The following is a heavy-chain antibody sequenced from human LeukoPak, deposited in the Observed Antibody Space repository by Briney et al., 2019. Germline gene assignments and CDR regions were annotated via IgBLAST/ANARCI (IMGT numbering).Heavy chain of an antibody. V-gene: IGHV3-33*01. CDR2: IWYDGSNK. Sequence: PGGSLRLSCAASGFTFSSYGIHWVRQAPGKGLEWVAVIWYDGSNKYYADSVKGRFTISRDNSKNTLYLQMNSLRAEDTAVYYCARDRNGYSYVNDAFDIWGQGTMVTVSS. CDR3: ARDRNGYSYVNDAFDI. CDR1: GFTFSSYG. D-gene: IGHD5-18*01. J-gene: IGHJ3*02.